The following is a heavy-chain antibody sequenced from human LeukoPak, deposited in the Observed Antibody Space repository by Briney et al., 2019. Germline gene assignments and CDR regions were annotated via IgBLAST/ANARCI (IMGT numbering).Heavy chain of an antibody. CDR1: GFTFSSYA. V-gene: IGHV3-48*04. J-gene: IGHJ4*02. D-gene: IGHD2-21*01. Sequence: GGSLRLSCAASGFTFSSYAMSWVRQGPGKGLELVSSVSSSGSSTYYADSVKGRFTISRDSAKNSLYLQMNSLRAEDTAVYYCARSIDVDYWGQGTLVTVSS. CDR2: VSSSGSST. CDR3: ARSIDVDY.